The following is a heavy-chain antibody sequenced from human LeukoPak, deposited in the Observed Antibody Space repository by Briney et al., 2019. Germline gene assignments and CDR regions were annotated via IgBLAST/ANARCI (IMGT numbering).Heavy chain of an antibody. J-gene: IGHJ4*02. CDR3: ARDRSPSMVPSFDY. V-gene: IGHV3-53*01. D-gene: IGHD4/OR15-4a*01. CDR2: IYSGGST. Sequence: PGGSLRLSCAASGFTVSSNYMSWVRQAPGKGLEWVSVIYSGGSTYYADSVKGRFTISRDNSKNTLYLQMNSLRAEDTAVYYCARDRSPSMVPSFDYWGQGTLVTVSS. CDR1: GFTVSSNY.